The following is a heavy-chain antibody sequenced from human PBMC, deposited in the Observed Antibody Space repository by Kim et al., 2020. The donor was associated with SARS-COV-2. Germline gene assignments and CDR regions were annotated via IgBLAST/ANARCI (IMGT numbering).Heavy chain of an antibody. V-gene: IGHV3-30-3*01. CDR3: ARDGSPDMTTVTTRIVFDY. CDR1: GFTFSSYA. J-gene: IGHJ4*02. D-gene: IGHD4-17*01. CDR2: ISYDGSNK. Sequence: GGSLRLSCAASGFTFSSYAMHWVRQAPGKGLEWVAVISYDGSNKYYADSVKGRFTISRDNSKNTLYLQMNSLRAEDTAVYYCARDGSPDMTTVTTRIVFDYWGQGTLVTVSS.